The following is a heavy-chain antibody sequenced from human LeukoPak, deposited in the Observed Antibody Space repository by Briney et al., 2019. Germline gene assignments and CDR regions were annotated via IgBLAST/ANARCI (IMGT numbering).Heavy chain of an antibody. J-gene: IGHJ4*02. CDR1: GFIFSSYW. CDR2: IRQDGSEK. Sequence: PGGSLRLSCAVSGFIFSSYWMTWVRQAPGKGPEWVANIRQDGSEKYYVDSVKGRFTISRDNAKNSLYLQMNSVRAEDTAVYYCATGGAGSSWYYGGRYDYWGQGTLVTVSS. D-gene: IGHD6-13*01. CDR3: ATGGAGSSWYYGGRYDY. V-gene: IGHV3-7*01.